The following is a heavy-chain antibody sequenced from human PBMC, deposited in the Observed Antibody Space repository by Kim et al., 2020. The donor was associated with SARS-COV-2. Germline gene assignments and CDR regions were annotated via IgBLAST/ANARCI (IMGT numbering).Heavy chain of an antibody. CDR1: GGSISSSSYY. CDR3: AKTDTAMALLDTYWYF. Sequence: SETLSLTCTVSGGSISSSSYYWGWIRQPPGKGLEWIGSIYYSGSTYYNPSLKSRVTISVDTSKNQFSLKLSSVTAADTAVYYCAKTDTAMALLDTYWYF. D-gene: IGHD5-18*01. J-gene: IGHJ2*01. V-gene: IGHV4-39*01. CDR2: IYYSGST.